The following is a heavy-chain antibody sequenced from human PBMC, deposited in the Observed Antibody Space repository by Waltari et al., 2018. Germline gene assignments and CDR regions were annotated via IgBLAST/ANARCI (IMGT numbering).Heavy chain of an antibody. CDR1: GYSISSGYY. J-gene: IGHJ5*02. CDR3: ARRGNCYGSGSYCWFDP. Sequence: QVQLQESGPGLVKPSETLSLTCAVSGYSISSGYYWGWIRQPPGKGLEWIGSIYHSGSTYYNPSLKSRVTISVDTSKNQFSLKLSSVTAADTAVYYCARRGNCYGSGSYCWFDPWGQGTLVTVSS. D-gene: IGHD3-10*01. CDR2: IYHSGST. V-gene: IGHV4-38-2*01.